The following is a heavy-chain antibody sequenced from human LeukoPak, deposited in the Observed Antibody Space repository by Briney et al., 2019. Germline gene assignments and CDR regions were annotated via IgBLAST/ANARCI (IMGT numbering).Heavy chain of an antibody. CDR3: ASAYTYVRLGDH. J-gene: IGHJ4*02. D-gene: IGHD3-16*01. CDR1: GLSFSNYW. Sequence: PGGSLRLSCAVSGLSFSNYWMHWVRQAPGKGLVWVARTNLHGTAVDYADSVKGRFTISRDNAKNTLFLQMNSLGAEDTAVYYCASAYTYVRLGDHWGQGTLVTVSS. V-gene: IGHV3-74*01. CDR2: TNLHGTAV.